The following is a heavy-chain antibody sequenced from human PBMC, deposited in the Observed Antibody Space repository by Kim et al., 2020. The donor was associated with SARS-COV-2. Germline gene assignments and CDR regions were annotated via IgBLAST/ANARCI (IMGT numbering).Heavy chain of an antibody. D-gene: IGHD3-10*01. V-gene: IGHV1-69*04. J-gene: IGHJ4*02. CDR3: ARSTATYSSGTYVDY. Sequence: SVKVSCKASGGTFSSDAFSWVRQAPGQGLEWMGRIVPLLGMTNYVQKFQGRVTITADTSTVYMELRSLRSDDTAVYYCARSTATYSSGTYVDYWGQGTLVTVSS. CDR1: GGTFSSDA. CDR2: IVPLLGMT.